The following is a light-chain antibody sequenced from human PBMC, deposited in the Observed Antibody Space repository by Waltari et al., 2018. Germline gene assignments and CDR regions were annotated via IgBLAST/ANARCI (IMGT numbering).Light chain of an antibody. V-gene: IGKV3-20*01. Sequence: IVLPQSPGTLSLSRGDRATLSCRASQTVRTTYLPWYQQKPGQAPTLRIYGASSRATGIPDRCGGSGSGTDFSLTISSLEPEDFAVYYCQQYDISPLTFGGGTKVEIK. CDR2: GAS. J-gene: IGKJ4*01. CDR3: QQYDISPLT. CDR1: QTVRTTY.